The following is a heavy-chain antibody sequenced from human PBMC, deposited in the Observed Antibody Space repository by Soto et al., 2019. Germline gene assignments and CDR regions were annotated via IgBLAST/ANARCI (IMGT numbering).Heavy chain of an antibody. V-gene: IGHV1-69*13. J-gene: IGHJ4*02. D-gene: IGHD6-19*01. CDR1: GGTFSSYA. CDR3: ARNWDISGWYTGEYYFDY. Sequence: SVKVSCKASGGTFSSYAISWVRQAPGQGLEWMGGIIPIFGTANYAQKFQGRVTITADESTSTAYMELSSLRSEDTAVYYCARNWDISGWYTGEYYFDYWGQGTLVTVSA. CDR2: IIPIFGTA.